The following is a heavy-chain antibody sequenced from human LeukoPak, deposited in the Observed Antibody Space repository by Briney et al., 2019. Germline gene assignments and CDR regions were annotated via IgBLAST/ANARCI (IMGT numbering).Heavy chain of an antibody. Sequence: SETLSLTCTVSGGSISSSSYYWGWIRQPPGKGLEWIGSIYYSGSTYYNPSLKSRVTISVDTSKNQFSLKLSSVTAADTAVYYCARLGGGNPFGYWGQGTLVTVSS. D-gene: IGHD4-23*01. J-gene: IGHJ4*02. V-gene: IGHV4-39*07. CDR1: GGSISSSSYY. CDR2: IYYSGST. CDR3: ARLGGGNPFGY.